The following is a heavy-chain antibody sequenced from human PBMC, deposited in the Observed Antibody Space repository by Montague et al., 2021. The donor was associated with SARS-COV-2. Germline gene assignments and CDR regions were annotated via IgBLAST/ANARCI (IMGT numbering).Heavy chain of an antibody. CDR3: ARRVVWFGELLAFDI. D-gene: IGHD3-10*01. Sequence: SETLSLTCTVSGGSISSSSYYWGWIRPPPGKGLEWIGSIYYSGSTYYNPSLKSRVTISVDTSKNQFSLKLSSVTAADTAVYYCARRVVWFGELLAFDIWGQGTMVTVSS. CDR1: GGSISSSSYY. J-gene: IGHJ3*02. CDR2: IYYSGST. V-gene: IGHV4-39*01.